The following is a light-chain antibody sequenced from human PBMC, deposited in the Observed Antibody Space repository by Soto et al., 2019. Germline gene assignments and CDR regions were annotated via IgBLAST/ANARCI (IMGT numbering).Light chain of an antibody. CDR1: SSDVGSYNL. V-gene: IGLV2-23*01. J-gene: IGLJ3*02. Sequence: QSVLTQSASVSGSPGQSITISCTGTSSDVGSYNLVSWYQQHPGKPPKLMIYEATKRPSGVSNRFSGSKSGNTASLTISGLQAEDEADYHCCSYAGSSTWVFGGGTKLTVL. CDR2: EAT. CDR3: CSYAGSSTWV.